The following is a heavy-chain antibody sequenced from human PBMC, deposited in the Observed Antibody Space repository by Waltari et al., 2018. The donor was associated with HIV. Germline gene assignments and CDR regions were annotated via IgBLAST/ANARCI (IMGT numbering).Heavy chain of an antibody. V-gene: IGHV3-48*03. Sequence: EVQLVESGGGLVQPGGSLRLSCAASGLTFSTYVMNWVRQVAEKGLEWGSYISSDGTTIYYADSVKGRFTISRDNAKNSLYLQMNSLRAEDTAVYYCAREGDDGYGYYHEYDYWGQGTLVTVSS. D-gene: IGHD3-22*01. CDR1: GLTFSTYV. CDR2: ISSDGTTI. CDR3: AREGDDGYGYYHEYDY. J-gene: IGHJ4*02.